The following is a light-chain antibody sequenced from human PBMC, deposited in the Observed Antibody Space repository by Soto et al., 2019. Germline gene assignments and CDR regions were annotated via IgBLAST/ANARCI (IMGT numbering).Light chain of an antibody. J-gene: IGLJ1*01. CDR2: DVS. CDR1: SSDVGGYNY. V-gene: IGLV2-14*01. CDR3: SSYTSSSTHNYV. Sequence: QSAMTQPASVSGSPGQSIAISCTGTSSDVGGYNYVSWYQQHPGKAPKLMIYDVSNRPSGVSNRFSGSKSGNTASLTISGLQAEDEADYYCSSYTSSSTHNYVFGTGTKVTAL.